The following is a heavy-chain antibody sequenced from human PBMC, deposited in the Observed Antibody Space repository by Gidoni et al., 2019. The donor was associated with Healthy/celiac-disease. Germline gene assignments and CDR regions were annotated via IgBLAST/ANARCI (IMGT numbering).Heavy chain of an antibody. J-gene: IGHJ5*02. V-gene: IGHV1-69*01. Sequence: QVQLVQSGAEVKKPGSSVKVSCTASGGTFSSYASRWVRQAPGQGLEWMGGSIPICGTANYAQKFQGRVTITADESTSTAYMELSSLRSEDTAVYYCARGSGSYYAIHWFDPWGQGTLVTVSS. CDR1: GGTFSSYA. CDR2: SIPICGTA. CDR3: ARGSGSYYAIHWFDP. D-gene: IGHD1-26*01.